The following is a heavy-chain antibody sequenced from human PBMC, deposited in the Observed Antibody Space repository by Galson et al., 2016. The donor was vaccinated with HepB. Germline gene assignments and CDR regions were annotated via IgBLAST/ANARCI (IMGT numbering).Heavy chain of an antibody. D-gene: IGHD3-16*01. CDR2: IKEAGNER. V-gene: IGHV3-7*03. J-gene: IGHJ6*02. Sequence: SLRLSCAASGFTFSSYWMTCVRQAPGKGLEWVASIKEAGNERYYVDSVKGRFTVSRDNAKNSMYMQMNRLRAEDTAVYYCVRDQFGDYYYGLDVWGQGTTVIVSS. CDR3: VRDQFGDYYYGLDV. CDR1: GFTFSSYW.